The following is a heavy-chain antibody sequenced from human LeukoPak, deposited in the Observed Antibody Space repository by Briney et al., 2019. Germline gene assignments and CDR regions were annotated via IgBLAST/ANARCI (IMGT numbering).Heavy chain of an antibody. CDR1: GFTFSSYG. CDR3: AISYDFWLFDY. CDR2: IWYDGSNK. Sequence: GGSLRLSCAASGFTFSSYGMHWVRQAPGKGLERVAVIWYDGSNKYYADSVKGRFTISRDNSKNTLYLQMNSLRAEDTAVYYCAISYDFWLFDYWGQGTLVTVSS. D-gene: IGHD3-3*01. V-gene: IGHV3-33*01. J-gene: IGHJ4*02.